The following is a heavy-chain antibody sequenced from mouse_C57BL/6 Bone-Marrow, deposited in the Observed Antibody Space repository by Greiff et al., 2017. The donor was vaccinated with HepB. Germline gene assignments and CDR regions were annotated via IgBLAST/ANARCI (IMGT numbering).Heavy chain of an antibody. Sequence: VKLVESGPGLVAPSQSLSITCTVSGFSLTSYGVDWVRQPPGKGLEWLGVIWGGGSTNYNSALMSRLSISKDNSKSQVFLKMNSLQTDDTAMYYCAKRTTVVPHYYAMDYWGQGTSVTVSS. CDR1: GFSLTSYG. CDR3: AKRTTVVPHYYAMDY. CDR2: IWGGGST. J-gene: IGHJ4*01. D-gene: IGHD1-1*01. V-gene: IGHV2-9*01.